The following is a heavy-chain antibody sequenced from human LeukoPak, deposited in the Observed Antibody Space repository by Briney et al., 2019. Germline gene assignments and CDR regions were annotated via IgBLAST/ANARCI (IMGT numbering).Heavy chain of an antibody. CDR2: IRSKANSYAT. CDR1: GFTFSGSA. J-gene: IGHJ4*02. CDR3: TRSDLDY. Sequence: GGSLKLSCAASGFTFSGSAMHWVRQASGKGLEWVGRIRSKANSYATAYAASVKGRITISRDDSKNTAYLQMNSLKTEDTAVYYCTRSDLDYWGQGTLVTVSS. V-gene: IGHV3-73*01.